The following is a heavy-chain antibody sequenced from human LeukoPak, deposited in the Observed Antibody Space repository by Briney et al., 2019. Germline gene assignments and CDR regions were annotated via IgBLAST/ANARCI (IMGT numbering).Heavy chain of an antibody. D-gene: IGHD3-22*01. CDR2: INHSGST. CDR1: GGSISSSSYY. J-gene: IGHJ3*02. Sequence: SETLSLTCTVSGGSISSSSYYWSWIRQPPGKGLEWIGEINHSGSTNYNPSLKSRVTISVDTSKNQFSLKLSSVTAADTAVYYCASLIVAGRDVAFDIWGQGTMVTVSS. V-gene: IGHV4-39*07. CDR3: ASLIVAGRDVAFDI.